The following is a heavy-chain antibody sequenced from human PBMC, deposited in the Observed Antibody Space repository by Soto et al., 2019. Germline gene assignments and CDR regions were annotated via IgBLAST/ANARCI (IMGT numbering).Heavy chain of an antibody. D-gene: IGHD5-18*01. Sequence: GASVKVSCKASGGTFSSYAISWVRHAPGQGLEWMGGIIPIFGTANYAQKFQGRVTITADESTSTAYMELSSLRSEDTAVYYCAREGGGGYSNYVGYWGQGTLVTVSS. CDR1: GGTFSSYA. CDR2: IIPIFGTA. CDR3: AREGGGGYSNYVGY. V-gene: IGHV1-69*13. J-gene: IGHJ4*02.